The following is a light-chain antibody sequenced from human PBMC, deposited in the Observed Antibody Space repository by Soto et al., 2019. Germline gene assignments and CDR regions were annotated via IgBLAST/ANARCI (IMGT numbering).Light chain of an antibody. CDR3: QQSYRTPRT. Sequence: DIQMTQSPSTLSAFVGDRVTLTCRASQSISNCLAWYQHKPGKAPKLLMHAASSLDRGVPSRFSGSGSGTDFPLTISSLQPEDFATYYSQQSYRTPRTFGQGTKVDIK. CDR1: QSISNC. V-gene: IGKV1-39*01. J-gene: IGKJ1*01. CDR2: AAS.